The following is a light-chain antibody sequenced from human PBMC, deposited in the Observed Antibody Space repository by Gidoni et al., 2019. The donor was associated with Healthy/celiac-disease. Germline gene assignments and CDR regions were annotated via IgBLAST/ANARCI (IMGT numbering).Light chain of an antibody. CDR2: AAS. J-gene: IGKJ1*01. CDR3: QQSYSTTWT. CDR1: QSISSY. V-gene: IGKV1-39*01. Sequence: DIQMTQSPSSLSASVGDRVTITCRASQSISSYLNWYQQKPGKAPKLLIYAASSLQSGCPSRFSGSGSGTDFTLTISSLQPEDFATYYCQQSYSTTWTVGQGTKVEIK.